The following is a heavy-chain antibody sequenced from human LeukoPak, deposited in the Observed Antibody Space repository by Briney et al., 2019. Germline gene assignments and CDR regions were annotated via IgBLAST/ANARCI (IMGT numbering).Heavy chain of an antibody. CDR2: IDGGGGFT. CDR1: GFTFSTYA. CDR3: AKSAPDSGTYLFYFGS. V-gene: IGHV3-23*01. D-gene: IGHD1-26*01. J-gene: IGHJ4*02. Sequence: GGSLRLSCAASGFTFSTYAMSWVRQAPGKGLEWVSGIDGGGGFTQYADSVKGRFTISRDNSKNTLYLQINSLRAEDTAVYYCAKSAPDSGTYLFYFGSWGQGTLITVSS.